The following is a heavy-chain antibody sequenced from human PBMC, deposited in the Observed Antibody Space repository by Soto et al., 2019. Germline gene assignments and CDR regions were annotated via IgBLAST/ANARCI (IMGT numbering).Heavy chain of an antibody. J-gene: IGHJ1*01. Sequence: PGGSLRLSCATSGFPFSAFAMNWVRHAPGKGLEWVSGIGGSGASIYYADSVKGRFTISRDNSKNTVYLQMNSLRAEDTAFYYCAKRRLNTITSLSDYWGQGVQVTVSS. CDR1: GFPFSAFA. V-gene: IGHV3-23*01. D-gene: IGHD2-2*01. CDR3: AKRRLNTITSLSDY. CDR2: IGGSGASI.